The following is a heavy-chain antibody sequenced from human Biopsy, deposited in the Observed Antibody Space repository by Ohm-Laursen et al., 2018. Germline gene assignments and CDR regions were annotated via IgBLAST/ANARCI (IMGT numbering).Heavy chain of an antibody. CDR3: ARTLVDCTSGTCYDVGDGMDV. D-gene: IGHD2-15*01. Sequence: SVKVSCKASGDTFTTSAISWVRQVPGQGLDWMGRIIPILGTVDYGQNFQGRVTITADKSTSTTYMELRNLRSEDTAVYYCARTLVDCTSGTCYDVGDGMDVWGQGTTVIVSS. V-gene: IGHV1-69*04. CDR1: GDTFTTSA. J-gene: IGHJ6*02. CDR2: IIPILGTV.